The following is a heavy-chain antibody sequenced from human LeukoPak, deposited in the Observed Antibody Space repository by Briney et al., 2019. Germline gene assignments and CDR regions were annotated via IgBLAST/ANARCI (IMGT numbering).Heavy chain of an antibody. CDR3: ARVSASYYFDY. CDR2: ISSSSSYI. CDR1: GFTFSSYG. J-gene: IGHJ4*02. Sequence: PGGSLRLSCAASGFTFSSYGMHWVRQAPGKGLEWVSSISSSSSYIYYADSVKGRFTISRDNAKNSLYLQMNSLRAEDTAVYYCARVSASYYFDYWGQGTLVTVSS. V-gene: IGHV3-21*01.